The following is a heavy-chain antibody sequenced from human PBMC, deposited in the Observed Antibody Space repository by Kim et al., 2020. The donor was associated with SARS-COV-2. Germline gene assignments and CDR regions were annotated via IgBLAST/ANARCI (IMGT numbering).Heavy chain of an antibody. CDR3: ARDGSGIVPFDY. Sequence: SETLSLTCTVSGGSISSYYWSWIRQPPGKGLEWIGYIYYSGSTNYNPSLKSRVTISVDTSKNQFSLKLSSVTAADTAVYYCARDGSGIVPFDYWGQGTLVTVSS. CDR1: GGSISSYY. D-gene: IGHD3-10*01. V-gene: IGHV4-59*01. J-gene: IGHJ4*02. CDR2: IYYSGST.